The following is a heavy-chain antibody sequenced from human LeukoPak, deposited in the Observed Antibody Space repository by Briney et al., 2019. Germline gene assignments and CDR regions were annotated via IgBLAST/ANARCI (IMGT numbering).Heavy chain of an antibody. Sequence: GGSLRLSCTDSGNNFDDYVMSWVRQAPRKGLEWVSGINWDGGATAYADSVKGRFTITRDHAKNSLFLQMKSLRAEDTGLYFCARDLSSSWYSLGYWGQGILVTVSS. CDR3: ARDLSSSWYSLGY. D-gene: IGHD6-13*01. J-gene: IGHJ4*02. CDR1: GNNFDDYV. V-gene: IGHV3-20*04. CDR2: INWDGGAT.